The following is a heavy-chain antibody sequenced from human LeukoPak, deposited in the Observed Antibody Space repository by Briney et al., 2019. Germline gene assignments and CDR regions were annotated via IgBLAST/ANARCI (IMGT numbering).Heavy chain of an antibody. CDR3: TRQNPFDY. CDR1: GFTFSGSA. J-gene: IGHJ4*02. Sequence: AGGSLRLSCAASGFTFSGSAMHWVRQASGKGLEWVGRIRSKANSYATAYAAPVKGRFTISRDDSKNTAYLQMNSLKTEDTAVYYCTRQNPFDYWGQGTLVTVSS. V-gene: IGHV3-73*01. CDR2: IRSKANSYAT.